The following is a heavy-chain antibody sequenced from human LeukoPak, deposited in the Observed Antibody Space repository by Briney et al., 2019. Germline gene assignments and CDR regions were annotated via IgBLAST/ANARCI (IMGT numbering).Heavy chain of an antibody. CDR1: GFTFSNYW. CDR3: ARDKATY. Sequence: PGGSLRLSCAASGFTFSNYWMSWVRQAPGKGLEWVAHINKDGSEKYYVDSVKGRFTISRDNAKNSLYLQMNSLRAEDTAVYYCARDKATYWGQGTLVSVSS. J-gene: IGHJ4*02. CDR2: INKDGSEK. V-gene: IGHV3-7*01.